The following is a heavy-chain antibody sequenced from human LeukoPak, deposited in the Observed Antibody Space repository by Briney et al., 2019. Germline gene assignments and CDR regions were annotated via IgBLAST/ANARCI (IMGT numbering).Heavy chain of an antibody. CDR3: ARPGSSSGWFYFDF. V-gene: IGHV4-39*01. J-gene: IGHJ4*02. D-gene: IGHD6-19*01. CDR2: MYYSGST. Sequence: PSETLSLTCIVSGDSISTSTYFWGWIRQPPGKGLEWIGSMYYSGSTYYNPSLKSRVTISVDTSRNQFSLKLSSVTAADTAVYYCARPGSSSGWFYFDFWGQGTPVTVSS. CDR1: GDSISTSTYF.